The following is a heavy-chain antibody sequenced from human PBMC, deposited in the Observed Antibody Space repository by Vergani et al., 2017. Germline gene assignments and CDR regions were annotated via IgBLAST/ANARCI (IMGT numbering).Heavy chain of an antibody. D-gene: IGHD6-19*01. V-gene: IGHV4-34*01. CDR2: INHSGST. CDR1: GGSFSGYY. Sequence: QVQLQQWGAGLLKPSETLSLTCAVYGGSFSGYYWSWIRQPPGKGLEWIGEINHSGSTNYNPSLKSRVTISVDTSKNQFSLKLSSVTAAETAVYYCARGGRQWLGRTYFDYWGQGTLVTVSS. CDR3: ARGGRQWLGRTYFDY. J-gene: IGHJ4*02.